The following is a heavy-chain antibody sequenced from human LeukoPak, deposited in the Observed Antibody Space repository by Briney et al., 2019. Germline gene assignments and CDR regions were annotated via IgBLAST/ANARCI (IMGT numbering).Heavy chain of an antibody. CDR2: ISYDGSNE. CDR3: ARAADYYASGIFH. CDR1: GFTFSSYG. J-gene: IGHJ4*02. Sequence: GRSLRLSCAASGFTFSSYGMHWVSQAPGKGLEWVALISYDGSNESYGDSVKGRFTISRDNTKNTVNLQMNSLRAEDTAVYYCARAADYYASGIFHWGQGTLVTVSS. V-gene: IGHV3-30*03. D-gene: IGHD3-10*01.